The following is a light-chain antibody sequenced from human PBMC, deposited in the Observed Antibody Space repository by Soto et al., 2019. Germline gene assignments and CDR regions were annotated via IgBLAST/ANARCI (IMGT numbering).Light chain of an antibody. CDR3: SSYTRSSTSYV. CDR1: SSDVGGYNY. J-gene: IGLJ1*01. V-gene: IGLV2-14*01. CDR2: EVS. Sequence: QPASVSGSPGQSITISCTGTSSDVGGYNYVSWYQQHPGKAPKLMIYEVSNRPSRVSNRFSGSKSGNTASLTISGLQAEDEADYYCSSYTRSSTSYVFGTGTKVTVL.